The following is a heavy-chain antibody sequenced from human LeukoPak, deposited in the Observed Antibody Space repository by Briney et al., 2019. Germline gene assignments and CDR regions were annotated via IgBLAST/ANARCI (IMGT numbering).Heavy chain of an antibody. D-gene: IGHD2-15*01. CDR1: GFTFSSYA. CDR2: KWYDGSNE. CDR3: AREGYSPLSWFDP. Sequence: TGRSLRLSCAASGFTFSSYAMHWVRQAPGKGLKWVAVKWYDGSNEYYADSVKGRFTISRDNSKNTLYLQMNSLRAEDTAVYYCAREGYSPLSWFDPWGQGTLVTVSS. V-gene: IGHV3-33*01. J-gene: IGHJ5*02.